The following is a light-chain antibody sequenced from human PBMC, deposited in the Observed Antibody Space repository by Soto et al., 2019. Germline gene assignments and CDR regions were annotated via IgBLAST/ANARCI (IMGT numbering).Light chain of an antibody. V-gene: IGLV2-8*01. Sequence: QSALTQPPSASGSPGQSVTISCTGTSSDVGGYNYVSWYQQHPGKVPKLMIYEVTKRPSGVPDRFSGSKSVNTASLTVSGLQAEDEADYYCSSYAGSNILVFGGGTKVTVL. J-gene: IGLJ3*02. CDR2: EVT. CDR3: SSYAGSNILV. CDR1: SSDVGGYNY.